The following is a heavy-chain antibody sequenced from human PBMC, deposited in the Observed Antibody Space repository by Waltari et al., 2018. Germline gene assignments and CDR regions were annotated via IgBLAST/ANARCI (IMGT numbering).Heavy chain of an antibody. D-gene: IGHD5-12*01. CDR3: ARAPGYKGYFDY. CDR1: GGSFSGYY. V-gene: IGHV4-34*01. CDR2: VNHGGDT. Sequence: QVQLQGWGAGLLRPSETLSLTCAVSGGSFSGYYWSWFRQSPGKGLVWIGDVNHGGDTNYSPSVGSRVTISVDMSKSQFSLKMRSVTAADTTIYYCARAPGYKGYFDYWGRGTLVTVSS. J-gene: IGHJ4*02.